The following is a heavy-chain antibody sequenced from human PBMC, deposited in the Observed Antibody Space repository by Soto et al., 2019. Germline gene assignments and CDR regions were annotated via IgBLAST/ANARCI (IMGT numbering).Heavy chain of an antibody. V-gene: IGHV1-46*01. CDR1: GYTFTSYY. J-gene: IGHJ6*02. D-gene: IGHD4-4*01. CDR3: AVGGNYLSMDV. Sequence: QVQLVQSGAEVKKPGASVKVSCKASGYTFTSYYMHWVRLAPGQGLEWMGIINPDGGGTSYAQQFPGRVLMTRDTSTSTVYMEMSSLRSEDTAVYYCAVGGNYLSMDVWGQGTTVSGSS. CDR2: INPDGGGT.